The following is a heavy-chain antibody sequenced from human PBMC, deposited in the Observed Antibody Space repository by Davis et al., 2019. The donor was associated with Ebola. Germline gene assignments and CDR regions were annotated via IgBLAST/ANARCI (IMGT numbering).Heavy chain of an antibody. V-gene: IGHV1-46*01. CDR2: INPSGGST. J-gene: IGHJ6*02. CDR3: ARDYRARGLYYYYGMDV. Sequence: ASVKVSCKASGYTFTSYYMHWVRQAPGQGLEWMGIINPSGGSTSYAQKFQGRVTMTRDTSTSTVYMELSSLRSEDTAVYYCARDYRARGLYYYYGMDVWGQGTTVTVSS. CDR1: GYTFTSYY. D-gene: IGHD1-26*01.